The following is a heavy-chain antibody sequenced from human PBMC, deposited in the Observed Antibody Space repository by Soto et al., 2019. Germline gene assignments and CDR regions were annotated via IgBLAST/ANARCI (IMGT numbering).Heavy chain of an antibody. Sequence: EVQLVESGGGLVKPGGSLRLSCAASGLTFRDAWMTWVRQAPGKGPEWVGLIRSECGGGTADYGAPVKGRFILSRDDSKNTVYLQMKRLKTEDTAVYYCTMDRPLTGGVVIVTWGQGKVVTVSS. CDR1: GLTFRDAW. D-gene: IGHD3-16*02. V-gene: IGHV3-15*01. CDR2: IRSECGGGTA. J-gene: IGHJ3*01. CDR3: TMDRPLTGGVVIVT.